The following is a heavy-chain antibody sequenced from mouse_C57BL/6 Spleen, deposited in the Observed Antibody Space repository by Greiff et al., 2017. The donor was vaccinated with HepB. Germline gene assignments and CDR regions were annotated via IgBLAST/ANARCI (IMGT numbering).Heavy chain of an antibody. CDR1: GYTFTSYW. V-gene: IGHV1-52*01. J-gene: IGHJ2*01. Sequence: QVQLQQPGAELVRPGSSVKLSCKASGYTFTSYWMHWVKQRPIQGLEWIGNIDPSDSETHYNQKFKDKATLTVDKSSSTAYMQLSSLTSEYSAVYYCARSLTGRGYFDYWGQGTTLTVSS. D-gene: IGHD4-1*01. CDR3: ARSLTGRGYFDY. CDR2: IDPSDSET.